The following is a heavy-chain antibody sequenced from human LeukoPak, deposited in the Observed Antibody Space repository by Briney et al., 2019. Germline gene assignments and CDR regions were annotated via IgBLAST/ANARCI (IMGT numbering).Heavy chain of an antibody. CDR2: IKSKTDGGTT. V-gene: IGHV3-15*01. J-gene: IGHJ4*02. Sequence: PGGSLRLSCAASGFTFSNAWMSWVRQAPGKGLEWVGRIKSKTDGGTTDYAAPVKGRFTISRDDSKNTLYLQMNSLKTEDTAVYYCTTGYYYDSSGYYPHAFDYWGQGTLVTVSS. CDR1: GFTFSNAW. CDR3: TTGYYYDSSGYYPHAFDY. D-gene: IGHD3-22*01.